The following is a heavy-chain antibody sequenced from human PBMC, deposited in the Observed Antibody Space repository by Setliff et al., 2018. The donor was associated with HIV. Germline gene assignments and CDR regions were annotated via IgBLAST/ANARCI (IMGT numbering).Heavy chain of an antibody. D-gene: IGHD3-10*01. J-gene: IGHJ3*02. Sequence: ASVKVSCKASGYTFTAYYIHWVRQAPGQGLEWMGWINPYSGGTNYAQNFQGWVTMTRDTSITTAYMELSRLTSDDTALYFCVREVRAAYKGPLWFGQSDPRPDTFDIRGQGTMVTVSS. V-gene: IGHV1-2*04. CDR1: GYTFTAYY. CDR2: INPYSGGT. CDR3: VREVRAAYKGPLWFGQSDPRPDTFDI.